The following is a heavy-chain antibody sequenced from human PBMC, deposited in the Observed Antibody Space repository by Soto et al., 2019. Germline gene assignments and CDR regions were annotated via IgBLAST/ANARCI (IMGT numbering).Heavy chain of an antibody. V-gene: IGHV1-8*01. J-gene: IGHJ6*02. CDR1: GYTFTSYD. CDR2: MSPNSGNT. Sequence: QVQLVQSGAEVKKPGSSVKVSCKASGYTFTSYDINWVRPATGQGLEWMGWMSPNSGNTGYAQKFQGRATMTRNTSIRTAYMELSSLRSEDTAVYYCAREMTPRGMDVWGQGTTVTLSS. CDR3: AREMTPRGMDV.